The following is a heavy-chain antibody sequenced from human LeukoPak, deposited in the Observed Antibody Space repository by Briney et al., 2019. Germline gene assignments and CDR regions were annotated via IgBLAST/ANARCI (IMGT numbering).Heavy chain of an antibody. CDR1: GFTFSSYW. D-gene: IGHD2-2*02. V-gene: IGHV3-7*01. J-gene: IGHJ5*02. Sequence: QTGGSLRLSCAASGFTFSSYWMSWVRQAPGKGLEWVASIKQDGSENYYVDSVKGRFTISRDNAKNSLYLQMNSLRAEDTAVYYCAGDCSSTSCYRGGFDPWGQGTLVTVSS. CDR2: IKQDGSEN. CDR3: AGDCSSTSCYRGGFDP.